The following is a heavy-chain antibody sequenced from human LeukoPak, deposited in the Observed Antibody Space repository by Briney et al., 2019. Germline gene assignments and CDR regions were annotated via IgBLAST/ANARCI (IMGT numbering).Heavy chain of an antibody. J-gene: IGHJ6*02. CDR3: ARGPHCSGGSCYSAYYYGMDV. V-gene: IGHV4-39*07. Sequence: TPSETLSLTCTVSGGSISSSSYYWGWIRQPPGKGLEWIGSIYYSGSTYYNPSLKSRVTISVDTSKNQFSLKLSSVTAADTAVYYCARGPHCSGGSCYSAYYYGMDVWGQGTTVTVSS. CDR2: IYYSGST. CDR1: GGSISSSSYY. D-gene: IGHD2-15*01.